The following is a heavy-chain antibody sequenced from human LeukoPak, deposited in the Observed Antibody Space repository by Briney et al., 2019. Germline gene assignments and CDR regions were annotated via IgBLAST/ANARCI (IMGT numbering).Heavy chain of an antibody. J-gene: IGHJ4*02. CDR3: AKDRPNYYDSSGLDY. CDR2: ISYDGSNK. CDR1: GFPFSSYG. D-gene: IGHD3-22*01. V-gene: IGHV3-30*18. Sequence: GGSLRLSCAASGFPFSSYGMHWVRQAPGRGLEWVAVISYDGSNKYYADSVKGRFTISRDNSKNTLYLQMNSLRAEDTAVYYCAKDRPNYYDSSGLDYWGQGTLVTVSS.